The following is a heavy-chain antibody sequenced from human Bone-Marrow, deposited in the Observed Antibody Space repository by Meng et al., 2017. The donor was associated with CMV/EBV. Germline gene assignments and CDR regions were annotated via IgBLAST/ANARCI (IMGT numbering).Heavy chain of an antibody. CDR2: IYPGDSDT. J-gene: IGHJ6*02. D-gene: IGHD3-22*01. CDR3: ARSNYYYSSGYYSFYYYGMDV. CDR1: GYSFTSYW. V-gene: IGHV5-51*01. Sequence: GGSLRLSCKGSGYSFTSYWIGWVRQMPGKGLEWMGIIYPGDSDTRYSPSFQGQVTISADKSISTAYLQWSSLKASDTAMYYCARSNYYYSSGYYSFYYYGMDVWGQGTTVTVSS.